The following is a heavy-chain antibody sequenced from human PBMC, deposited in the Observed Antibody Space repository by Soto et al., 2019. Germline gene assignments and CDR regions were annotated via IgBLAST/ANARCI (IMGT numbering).Heavy chain of an antibody. Sequence: QVQLVQSGAEVKKPGSSVKVSCKASGGTFSSYSINWVRQAPGQGLEWMGEIIPIFGTANYAQKFQGRVTITADESTSTAYMELSSLRSEENAVYYCARDGGRHSGGIDYWGQGTLVTVSS. CDR2: IIPIFGTA. D-gene: IGHD1-26*01. V-gene: IGHV1-69*19. CDR1: GGTFSSYS. CDR3: ARDGGRHSGGIDY. J-gene: IGHJ4*02.